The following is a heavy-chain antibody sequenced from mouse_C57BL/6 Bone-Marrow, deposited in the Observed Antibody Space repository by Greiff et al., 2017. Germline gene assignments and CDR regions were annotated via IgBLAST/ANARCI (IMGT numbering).Heavy chain of an antibody. CDR2: IYPRSGNT. Sequence: VHLVESGAELARPGASVKLSCKASGYTFTSYGISWVKQRTGQGLEWIGEIYPRSGNTYYNEKFKGKATLTADKSSSTAYMELRSLTSEDSAVYFCARQGLRRAAWFAYWGQGTLVTVSA. CDR3: ARQGLRRAAWFAY. CDR1: GYTFTSYG. D-gene: IGHD2-2*01. V-gene: IGHV1-81*01. J-gene: IGHJ3*01.